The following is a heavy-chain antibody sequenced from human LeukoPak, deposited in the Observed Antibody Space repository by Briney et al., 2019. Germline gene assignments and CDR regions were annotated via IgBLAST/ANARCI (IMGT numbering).Heavy chain of an antibody. Sequence: GESLKISCRGSGYSFTSYWIGWVRRMRGEGLEWMGILYPGDSDTRYSPSFQGQVTISDDKSISTAYLQWRSLKASDNAMYYCARYYGSGSYEFDYWGQGTLVTVSS. J-gene: IGHJ4*02. CDR3: ARYYGSGSYEFDY. CDR1: GYSFTSYW. D-gene: IGHD3-10*01. CDR2: LYPGDSDT. V-gene: IGHV5-51*03.